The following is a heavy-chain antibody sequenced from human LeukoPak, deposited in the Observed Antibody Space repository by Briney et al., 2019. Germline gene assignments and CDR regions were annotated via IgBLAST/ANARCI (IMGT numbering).Heavy chain of an antibody. Sequence: PEASVKVSCKASGGTFSSYAISWVRQAPGQGLEWMGGIIPIFGTANYAQKFQGRVTITADESTSTAYMELSSLRSEDTAVYYCARDRGMTTATHWFDPWGQGTLVTVSS. CDR2: IIPIFGTA. V-gene: IGHV1-69*13. CDR1: GGTFSSYA. J-gene: IGHJ5*02. CDR3: ARDRGMTTATHWFDP. D-gene: IGHD4-17*01.